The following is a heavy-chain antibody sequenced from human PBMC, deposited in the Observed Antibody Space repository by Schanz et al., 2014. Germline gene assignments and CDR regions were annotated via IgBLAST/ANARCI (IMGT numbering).Heavy chain of an antibody. CDR2: VHTGGRT. CDR3: AKCIGWYGRCAFDI. D-gene: IGHD6-19*01. J-gene: IGHJ3*02. Sequence: EVRLVESGGGLVQPGGSLRLSCAVSGFSVSGNYFSWVRQAPGKGLEFVSMVHTGGRTDYADSVKGRFTISRDNSINTLSLQMNSLSADDTAVYYCAKCIGWYGRCAFDIWGQGTMVTVSS. V-gene: IGHV3-53*01. CDR1: GFSVSGNY.